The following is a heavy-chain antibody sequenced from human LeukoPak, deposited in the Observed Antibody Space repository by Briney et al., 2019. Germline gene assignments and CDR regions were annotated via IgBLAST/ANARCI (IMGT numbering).Heavy chain of an antibody. CDR1: GYTFTSYY. CDR2: INPSGGST. CDR3: ARSSIAVAGDWSDYYYYYGMDV. Sequence: ASVKVSCKASGYTFTSYYMHWVRQAPGQGLEWMGIINPSGGSTSYAQKFQGRVTMTRDTSTSTVYMELSSLRSEDTAVYYCARSSIAVAGDWSDYYYYYGMDVWGQGTTVTVSS. J-gene: IGHJ6*02. D-gene: IGHD6-19*01. V-gene: IGHV1-46*01.